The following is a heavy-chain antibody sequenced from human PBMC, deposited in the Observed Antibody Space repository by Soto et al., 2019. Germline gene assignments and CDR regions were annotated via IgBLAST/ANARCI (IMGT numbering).Heavy chain of an antibody. D-gene: IGHD6-19*01. Sequence: PGESLKISCKGSGYSFTSYWIGWVRQMPGKGLEWMGIIYPGDSDTRYSPSFQGQVTISADKSISTAYLQWSSLKASDTAMYYCARDFSGRPYDSGWYWGDAFDIWGQGTMVTVSS. V-gene: IGHV5-51*01. CDR1: GYSFTSYW. J-gene: IGHJ3*02. CDR2: IYPGDSDT. CDR3: ARDFSGRPYDSGWYWGDAFDI.